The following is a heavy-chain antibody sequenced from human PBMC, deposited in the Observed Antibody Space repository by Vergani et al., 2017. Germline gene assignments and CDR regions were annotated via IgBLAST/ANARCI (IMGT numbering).Heavy chain of an antibody. CDR2: ISSNGGST. CDR3: VKTDSSSWYSLLDY. Sequence: EVQLVESGGGLVQPGGSLRLSCSDSGFTFSSYAMHWVRQAPGKGLEYVSAISSNGGSTYYADSVKGRFTISRDNSKNTLYLQMSSLRAEDTAVYYCVKTDSSSWYSLLDYWGQGTLVTVSS. J-gene: IGHJ4*02. V-gene: IGHV3-64D*06. CDR1: GFTFSSYA. D-gene: IGHD6-13*01.